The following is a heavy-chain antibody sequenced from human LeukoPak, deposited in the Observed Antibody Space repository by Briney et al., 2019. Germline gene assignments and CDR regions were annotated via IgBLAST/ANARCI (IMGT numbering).Heavy chain of an antibody. J-gene: IGHJ4*02. D-gene: IGHD2/OR15-2a*01. CDR2: ISGNGDTT. Sequence: PGGSLRLSCAVSGFTFTSYAMTWVRQAPGKGLEWVSGISGNGDTTYYADSVKGRFTISRDNSKNILYLEMNRLRAEDTAVYFCAKSFMTVLIVIDSWGQGNLVTVSS. CDR3: AKSFMTVLIVIDS. CDR1: GFTFTSYA. V-gene: IGHV3-23*01.